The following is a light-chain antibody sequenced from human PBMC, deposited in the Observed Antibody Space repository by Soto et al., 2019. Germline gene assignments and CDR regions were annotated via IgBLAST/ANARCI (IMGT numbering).Light chain of an antibody. Sequence: QSVLTQPPSVSGAPGQRVTISCTGSSSNIGAGYAVHWYQHLPGTAPKLLIYADNNRPSGVPDRFSGSKSGTSASLAITGLQAEDESDYHCCSFAGSTTYWVFGGGTKLTVL. CDR3: CSFAGSTTYWV. CDR2: ADN. V-gene: IGLV1-40*01. J-gene: IGLJ3*02. CDR1: SSNIGAGYA.